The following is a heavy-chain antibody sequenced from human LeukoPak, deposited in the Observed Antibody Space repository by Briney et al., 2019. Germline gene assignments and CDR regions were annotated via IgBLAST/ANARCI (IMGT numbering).Heavy chain of an antibody. J-gene: IGHJ4*02. D-gene: IGHD1-1*01. CDR3: STDQVTMIGVKAELEGYFDY. Sequence: GGSLRLSCAASGFTFSNAWMSWVRHAPGKGLEWVGRIKSKSDGATTDYAATVKGRFTISRDESKDTLYLQMDSLKTEGTASYYCSTDQVTMIGVKAELEGYFDYWGQGTLVTVSS. V-gene: IGHV3-15*01. CDR1: GFTFSNAW. CDR2: IKSKSDGATT.